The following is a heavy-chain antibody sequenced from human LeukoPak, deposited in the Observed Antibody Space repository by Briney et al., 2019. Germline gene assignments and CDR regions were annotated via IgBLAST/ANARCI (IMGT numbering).Heavy chain of an antibody. CDR2: ISTSSSYI. D-gene: IGHD3-3*02. CDR3: ARDQPFSYYYYHMDV. J-gene: IGHJ6*03. Sequence: GGSLRLSCAASGFSFDDYAMHWVRQAPGKGLEWVSSISTSSSYIYYADSVRGRFTISRDNAKNSLYLQMNSLRAEDTAVYYCARDQPFSYYYYHMDVWGKGTTVTVSS. V-gene: IGHV3-21*01. CDR1: GFSFDDYA.